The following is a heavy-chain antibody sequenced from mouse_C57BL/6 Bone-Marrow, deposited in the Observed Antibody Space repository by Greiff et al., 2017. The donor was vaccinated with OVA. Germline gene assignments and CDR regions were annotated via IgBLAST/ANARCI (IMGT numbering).Heavy chain of an antibody. D-gene: IGHD1-1*01. Sequence: EVKLMESGGGLVQPGGSLKLSCAASGFTFSDYYMYWVRQTPEKRLEWVAYISNGGGSTYYPDTVKGRFTISRDNAKNTLYLQMSRLKSEDTAMYYCARPFITTVAPWGQGTSVTVSS. V-gene: IGHV5-12*01. CDR2: ISNGGGST. CDR3: ARPFITTVAP. J-gene: IGHJ4*01. CDR1: GFTFSDYY.